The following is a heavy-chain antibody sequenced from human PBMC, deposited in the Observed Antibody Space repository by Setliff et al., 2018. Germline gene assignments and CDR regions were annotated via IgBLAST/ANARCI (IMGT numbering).Heavy chain of an antibody. CDR1: GYSISSDYF. CDR2: IYHSGST. V-gene: IGHV4-38-2*02. Sequence: KTSETLSLTCTVSGYSISSDYFWGWIRQPPGKGLEWIGSIYHSGSTSYYPSLKSRVTISADTSKNQFSLNLSSVTAADTAVYYCAKHRSYFDYWGQGTLVTVST. J-gene: IGHJ4*02. CDR3: AKHRSYFDY.